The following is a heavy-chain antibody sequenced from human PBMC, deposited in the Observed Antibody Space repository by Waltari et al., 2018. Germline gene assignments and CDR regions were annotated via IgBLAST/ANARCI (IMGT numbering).Heavy chain of an antibody. CDR1: GGSFSGYY. J-gene: IGHJ6*02. CDR2: LNHRGST. V-gene: IGHV4-34*01. D-gene: IGHD4-4*01. Sequence: QVQLQQWGAGLLKPSETLSLTCAVYGGSFSGYYWSWIRQPPGKGLEWIGALNHRGSTNYNPSLKSRVTIAVDTSKNQFSLKLSSVTAADTAVYYCAVTTTVIRYYYCGMDVWGQGTTVTVSS. CDR3: AVTTTVIRYYYCGMDV.